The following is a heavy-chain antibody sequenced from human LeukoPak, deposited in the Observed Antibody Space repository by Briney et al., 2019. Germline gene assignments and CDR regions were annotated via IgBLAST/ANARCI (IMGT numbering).Heavy chain of an antibody. J-gene: IGHJ4*02. Sequence: SETLCLTCASPVGSISSYYWSWIRQPPRKGLERLGYIYYSGSTNSNPSLKSRVPISLATSKNQFSLKLSSVTAADTAVYYCATYGGTGHYGFDYWGQGTLVTVSS. V-gene: IGHV4-59*12. CDR1: VGSISSYY. CDR3: ATYGGTGHYGFDY. D-gene: IGHD3/OR15-3a*01. CDR2: IYYSGST.